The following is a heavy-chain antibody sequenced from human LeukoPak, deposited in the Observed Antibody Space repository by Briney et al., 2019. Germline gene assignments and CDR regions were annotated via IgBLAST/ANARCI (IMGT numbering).Heavy chain of an antibody. CDR3: AKALRITIFGVVIIPMSFDY. V-gene: IGHV3-23*01. D-gene: IGHD3-3*01. Sequence: GGSLRLSCAASGFTFSSYAMSWVRQAPGKGLEWVSAISGSGGSTYYADSVKGRFTISRDNSKNTLYLQMNSLRAEDAAVYYCAKALRITIFGVVIIPMSFDYWGQGTLVTVSS. CDR2: ISGSGGST. CDR1: GFTFSSYA. J-gene: IGHJ4*02.